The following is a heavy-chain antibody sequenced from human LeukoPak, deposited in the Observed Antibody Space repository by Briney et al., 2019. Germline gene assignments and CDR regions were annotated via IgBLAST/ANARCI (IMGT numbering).Heavy chain of an antibody. Sequence: ASVKVSCKASGYTFTSYYIHWVRQAPGQGLEWMGWINPDSGGTNYAQQFQGRVTMTRDTSTSTVYMELSSLRSEDTAVYFCARTSGSGYMGDAFDIWGQGTMVTVSS. J-gene: IGHJ3*02. D-gene: IGHD3-22*01. CDR2: INPDSGGT. CDR3: ARTSGSGYMGDAFDI. V-gene: IGHV1-2*02. CDR1: GYTFTSYY.